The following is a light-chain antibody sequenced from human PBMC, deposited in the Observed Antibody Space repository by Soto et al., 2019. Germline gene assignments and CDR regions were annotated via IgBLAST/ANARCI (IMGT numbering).Light chain of an antibody. CDR3: EHNNRIHRT. J-gene: IGKJ4*02. CDR1: QDMSNY. CDR2: AAS. Sequence: DIQMNQSPSSLSASVGDRVTITCMASQDMSNYLGWIQLQPGKAPKRLIHAASTLKSGVPSRFSGSGSGTEFTLTISSLQPEDFATYDCEHNNRIHRTF. V-gene: IGKV1-17*01.